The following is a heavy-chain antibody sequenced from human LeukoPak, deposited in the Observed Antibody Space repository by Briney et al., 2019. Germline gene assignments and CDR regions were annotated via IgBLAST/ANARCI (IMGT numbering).Heavy chain of an antibody. Sequence: ASVKVSCKASGYTFTDYYIHWVRQAPGQGFEWMGWLNPNSGGAHYAQNFLGRVTMTRDTSITTVYMELTWLTSDDTAVYHCARQASSAWFLDYWGQGTLVTVSS. CDR2: LNPNSGGA. D-gene: IGHD6-19*01. V-gene: IGHV1-2*02. CDR1: GYTFTDYY. J-gene: IGHJ4*02. CDR3: ARQASSAWFLDY.